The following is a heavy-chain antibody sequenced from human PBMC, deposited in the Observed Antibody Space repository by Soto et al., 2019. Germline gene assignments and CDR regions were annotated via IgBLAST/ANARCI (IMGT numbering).Heavy chain of an antibody. Sequence: PSETLSLTCTVSGGSISSSGYYWGWIRQPPGKGLEWIGSIYYSGSTYYNPSLKSRVTISVDTSKNQFSLKRSSVTAADTAVYYCARLELGAAFDIWGQGTMVTVSS. V-gene: IGHV4-39*01. CDR3: ARLELGAAFDI. J-gene: IGHJ3*02. D-gene: IGHD3-16*01. CDR2: IYYSGST. CDR1: GGSISSSGYY.